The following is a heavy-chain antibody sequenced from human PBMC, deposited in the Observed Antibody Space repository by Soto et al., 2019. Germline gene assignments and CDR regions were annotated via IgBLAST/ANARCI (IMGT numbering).Heavy chain of an antibody. CDR2: VYYRGRS. CDR3: VSQRTTVPTQAYFDY. J-gene: IGHJ4*02. V-gene: IGHV4-39*01. Sequence: SETLSLTCTVSGGSVTTSSYYWGWIRQSPGKGLEWIGSVYYRGRSYSKSSVKSRVTISVDTSKNRFSLSLNSVTASDTAVYFCVSQRTTVPTQAYFDYWGPGALVTVSS. D-gene: IGHD4-17*01. CDR1: GGSVTTSSYY.